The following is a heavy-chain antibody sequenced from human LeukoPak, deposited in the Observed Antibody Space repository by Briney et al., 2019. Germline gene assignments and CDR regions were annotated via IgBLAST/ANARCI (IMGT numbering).Heavy chain of an antibody. D-gene: IGHD5-18*01. CDR2: FYYSGSP. Sequence: PSETLSLTCTVSGASVSSSSYYWGWIRQPPGEGLEWIGSFYYSGSPYYNPSLKSRLTISVDRSKNQFSLKLSSVTAADTAVYYCSCEYSYGSNDYWGQGTLVTVSS. CDR1: GASVSSSSYY. V-gene: IGHV4-39*01. CDR3: SCEYSYGSNDY. J-gene: IGHJ4*02.